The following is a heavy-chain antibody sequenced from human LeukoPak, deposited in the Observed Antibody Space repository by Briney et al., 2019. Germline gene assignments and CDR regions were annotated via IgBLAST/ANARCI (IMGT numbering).Heavy chain of an antibody. CDR2: MRRDGNEI. D-gene: IGHD3-3*01. CDR3: ARDRYDFWSGYYPDAFDI. J-gene: IGHJ3*02. CDR1: GFTFSTYW. Sequence: GGSLRLSCSASGFTFSTYWMSWVRQAPGKGLEWVANMRRDGNEIYYLDSVRGRFTISRDNAKNSLYLQMNSLRAEDTAVYYCARDRYDFWSGYYPDAFDIWGQGTMVTVSS. V-gene: IGHV3-7*01.